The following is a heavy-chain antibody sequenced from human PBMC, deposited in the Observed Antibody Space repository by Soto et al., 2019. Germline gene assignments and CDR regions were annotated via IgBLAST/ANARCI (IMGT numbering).Heavy chain of an antibody. J-gene: IGHJ3*02. CDR3: ARVYYDILTGPGAFDI. Sequence: ASVKVSCKASGYTFTSYAMHWVRQAPGQRLEWMGWINAGNGNTKYSQKFQGRVTITRDTSASTAYMELSSLRSEDTAVYYCARVYYDILTGPGAFDIWGQGTMVTVSS. CDR1: GYTFTSYA. D-gene: IGHD3-9*01. V-gene: IGHV1-3*01. CDR2: INAGNGNT.